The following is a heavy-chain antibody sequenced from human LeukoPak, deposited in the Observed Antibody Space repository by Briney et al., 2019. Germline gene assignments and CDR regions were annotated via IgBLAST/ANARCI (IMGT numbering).Heavy chain of an antibody. Sequence: ASVKVSCKASGYTFTSYAMHWVRQAPGQRLEWMGWINAGNGNTKYSQEFQGRVTITRDTSISTAYMELSRLRSDDTAVYYCAREAYASGSFRTDYYYMDVWGKGTTVTISS. D-gene: IGHD3-10*01. V-gene: IGHV1-3*01. CDR2: INAGNGNT. J-gene: IGHJ6*03. CDR1: GYTFTSYA. CDR3: AREAYASGSFRTDYYYMDV.